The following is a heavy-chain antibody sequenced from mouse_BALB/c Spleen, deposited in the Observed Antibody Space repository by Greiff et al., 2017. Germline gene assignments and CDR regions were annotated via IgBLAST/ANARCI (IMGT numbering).Heavy chain of an antibody. CDR1: GYTFTSYT. Sequence: VQVVESAAELARPGASVKMSCKASGYTFTSYTMHWVKQRPGQGLEWIGYINPSSGYTEYNQKFKDKTTLTADKSSSTAYMQLSSLTSEDSAVYYCARWTASWFAYWGQGTLVTVSA. J-gene: IGHJ3*01. CDR2: INPSSGYT. CDR3: ARWTASWFAY. V-gene: IGHV1-4*02.